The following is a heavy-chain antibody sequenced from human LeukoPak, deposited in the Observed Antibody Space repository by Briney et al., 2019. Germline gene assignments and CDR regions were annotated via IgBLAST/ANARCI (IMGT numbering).Heavy chain of an antibody. CDR2: IYYSGST. V-gene: IGHV4-39*01. CDR3: ARHPSSGYLDY. D-gene: IGHD3-22*01. J-gene: IGHJ4*02. CDR1: GGSISSSSYY. Sequence: PSETLSLTCTVSGGSISSSSYYWGWIRQPPGKGPEWIGSIYYSGSTYYNPSLKSRVTISVDTSKNQFSLKLSSVTAADTAVYYCARHPSSGYLDYWGQGTLVTVSS.